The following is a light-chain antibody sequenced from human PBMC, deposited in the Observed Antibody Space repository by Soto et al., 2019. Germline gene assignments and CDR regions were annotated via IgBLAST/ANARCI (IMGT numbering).Light chain of an antibody. Sequence: DIQMTQSPSSLSASVGDKVTITCQASQDISNYLNWYQQKPGKAPNLLIFDASNLELGVPSRFSGSGSGTGFTITISSLQPEDVATFYCQQYDTGPSLTFGGGTKV. CDR2: DAS. CDR1: QDISNY. V-gene: IGKV1-33*01. CDR3: QQYDTGPSLT. J-gene: IGKJ4*01.